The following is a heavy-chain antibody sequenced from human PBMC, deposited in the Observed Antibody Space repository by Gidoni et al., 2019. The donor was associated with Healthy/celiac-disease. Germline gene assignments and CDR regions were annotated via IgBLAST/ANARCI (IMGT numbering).Heavy chain of an antibody. J-gene: IGHJ6*02. CDR2: IKQDGSEK. Sequence: EVQLLESGGGLVQPGGSLRLSCAASGFTFSSYWMSWVRQAPGTGLEWVANIKQDGSEKYYVDSVKGRFTISRDNAKNSLYLKMNSLRAEDTAVYYCAREGVGLRRDYYYYGMDVWGQRTTVTVSS. CDR3: AREGVGLRRDYYYYGMDV. D-gene: IGHD5-12*01. CDR1: GFTFSSYW. V-gene: IGHV3-7*01.